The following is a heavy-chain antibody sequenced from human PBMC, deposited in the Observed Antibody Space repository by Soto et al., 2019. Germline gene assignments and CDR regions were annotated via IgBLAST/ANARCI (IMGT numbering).Heavy chain of an antibody. V-gene: IGHV3-23*01. CDR2: ISGSGGST. J-gene: IGHJ3*02. D-gene: IGHD2-2*01. Sequence: GGSLRLSCAASGFTFSSYAMSWVRQAPGKGLEWVSAISGSGGSTYYADSVKGRFTISRDNSKNTLYLQMNSLRAEDTAVYYCAKYCSSTSCYYMGAFDIWGQGTMVTVSS. CDR3: AKYCSSTSCYYMGAFDI. CDR1: GFTFSSYA.